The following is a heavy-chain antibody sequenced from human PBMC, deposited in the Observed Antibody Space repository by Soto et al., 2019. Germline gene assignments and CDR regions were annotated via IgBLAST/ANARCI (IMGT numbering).Heavy chain of an antibody. D-gene: IGHD6-13*01. V-gene: IGHV3-15*01. J-gene: IGHJ4*02. CDR2: IKSKTDGGTT. CDR1: GFTFSNAW. CDR3: TTGSSSSWTLLLDY. Sequence: GGSLRLSCAASGFTFSNAWMSWVRQAPGKGLEWVGRIKSKTDGGTTDYAAPVKGRFTISRDDSKNTLYLQMNSLKTEDTAVYYCTTGSSSSWTLLLDYWGQGTLVTVSS.